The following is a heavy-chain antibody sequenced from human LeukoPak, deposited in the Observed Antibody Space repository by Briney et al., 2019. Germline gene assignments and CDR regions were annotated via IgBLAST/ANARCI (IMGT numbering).Heavy chain of an antibody. CDR3: ARGGVGATDLDYFDY. Sequence: GASVKVSCKASGGTFSSYAISWVRQAPGQGLEWMGRSIPILGIANYAQKFQGRVTITADKSTSTAYMELSSLRSEDTAVYYCARGGVGATDLDYFDYWGQGTLVSVSS. V-gene: IGHV1-69*04. J-gene: IGHJ4*02. CDR1: GGTFSSYA. D-gene: IGHD1-26*01. CDR2: SIPILGIA.